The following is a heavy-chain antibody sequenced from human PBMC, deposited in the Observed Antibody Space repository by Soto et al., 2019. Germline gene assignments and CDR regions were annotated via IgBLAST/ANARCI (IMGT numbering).Heavy chain of an antibody. CDR3: ARGITIFGVAVGADAFDI. CDR1: GYTFTSYY. V-gene: IGHV1-46*01. D-gene: IGHD3-3*01. Sequence: GASVKVSCKASGYTFTSYYMHWVRQAPGQGLEWMGIINPSGGSTSYAQKFQGRVTMTRDTSTSTVYMELSSLRSEDTAVYYCARGITIFGVAVGADAFDIWGQGTMVTVS. CDR2: INPSGGST. J-gene: IGHJ3*02.